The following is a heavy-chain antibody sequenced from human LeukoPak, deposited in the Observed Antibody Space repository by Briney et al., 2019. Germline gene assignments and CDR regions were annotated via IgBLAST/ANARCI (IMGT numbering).Heavy chain of an antibody. CDR1: GGSISSYY. CDR2: IYYSGST. Sequence: SETLSLTCTVSGGSISSYYWSWIRQPPGKGLEWIGYIYYSGSTNYNPSLKSRVTISVDTSKNQFSLKLSSVTAADTAVYYCARHRVGYSYGYVDYWGQGTLVTVSS. D-gene: IGHD5-18*01. CDR3: ARHRVGYSYGYVDY. V-gene: IGHV4-59*08. J-gene: IGHJ4*02.